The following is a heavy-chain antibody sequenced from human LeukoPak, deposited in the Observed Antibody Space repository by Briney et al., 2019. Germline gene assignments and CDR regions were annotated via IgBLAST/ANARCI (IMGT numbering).Heavy chain of an antibody. J-gene: IGHJ4*02. D-gene: IGHD5-24*01. Sequence: AGGSLRLSCAASGFTFSSYAMSWVRQAPGKGLEWVSAVSGRGDSSDPADSVKGRFTVSRDNSKNTVYLQMNSLRAEDTAVYYCAKDRNAWPTNFDSWGQGTLVTVSA. CDR1: GFTFSSYA. CDR2: VSGRGDSS. V-gene: IGHV3-23*01. CDR3: AKDRNAWPTNFDS.